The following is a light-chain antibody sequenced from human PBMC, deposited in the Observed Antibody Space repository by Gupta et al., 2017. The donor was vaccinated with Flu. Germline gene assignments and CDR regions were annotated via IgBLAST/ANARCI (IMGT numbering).Light chain of an antibody. V-gene: IGLV3-21*02. Sequence: SSVLTQPPSMSVAPGQTARITCGGNNIGRKSVHWCQQKPGQAPVLVLYDDSDRPSGSPERFSGSNSGNTATLTISRVEAGDEADYYCQVWDSSSDPSVVFGGGTKLTVL. CDR3: QVWDSSSDPSVV. CDR1: NIGRKS. CDR2: DDS. J-gene: IGLJ2*01.